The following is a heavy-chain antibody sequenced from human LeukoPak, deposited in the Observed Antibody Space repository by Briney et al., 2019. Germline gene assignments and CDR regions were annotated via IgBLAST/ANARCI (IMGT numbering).Heavy chain of an antibody. CDR1: GFTFSSYA. D-gene: IGHD1-26*01. V-gene: IGHV3-30-3*01. Sequence: GRSLRLSCAASGFTFSSYAMHWVRQAPGKGLEWVAVISYDGSNKYYADSVKGRFTISRDNSKNTLYLQMNSLRGEDTAVYYCARSKGVTMGALDYWGQGTLVTVSS. J-gene: IGHJ4*02. CDR2: ISYDGSNK. CDR3: ARSKGVTMGALDY.